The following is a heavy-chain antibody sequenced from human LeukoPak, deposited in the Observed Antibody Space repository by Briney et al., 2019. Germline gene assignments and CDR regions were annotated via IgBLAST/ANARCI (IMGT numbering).Heavy chain of an antibody. CDR1: GYSFTSYW. D-gene: IGHD3-22*01. CDR2: IDPSDSYT. Sequence: GESLRTSCKGSGYSFTSYWISWVRQMPGKGLEWMGSIDPSDSYTNYSPSFQGHVTISADKSISTAYLQWSSLKASDTAMYYCARPRDGYFPYYFDYWGQGTLVTVSS. CDR3: ARPRDGYFPYYFDY. J-gene: IGHJ4*02. V-gene: IGHV5-10-1*01.